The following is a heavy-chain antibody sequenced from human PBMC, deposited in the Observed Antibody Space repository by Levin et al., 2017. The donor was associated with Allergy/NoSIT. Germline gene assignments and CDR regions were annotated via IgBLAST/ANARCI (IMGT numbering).Heavy chain of an antibody. V-gene: IGHV3-33*01. CDR1: GFTFSIYG. Sequence: GESLKISCVASGFTFSIYGTHWVRQAPGKGLEWVAVIWYDGSNKYYADSVKGRFTISRDNSKNTLYLQMNSLRAEDTAVYYCARGYCSVTSCYDYFRMDVWGQGTAVTVSS. J-gene: IGHJ6*02. CDR3: ARGYCSVTSCYDYFRMDV. D-gene: IGHD2-2*01. CDR2: IWYDGSNK.